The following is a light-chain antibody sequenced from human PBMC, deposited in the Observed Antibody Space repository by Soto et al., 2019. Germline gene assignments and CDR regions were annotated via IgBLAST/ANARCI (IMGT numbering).Light chain of an antibody. J-gene: IGKJ5*01. CDR2: AAS. CDR1: QGISNF. Sequence: DIQMTQSPSSLSTSVGDRVTITCRASQGISNFLAWYQQKPGKVPKLLISAASTLQSEVPSRFSGSGSGTDFTLTNTSLQPEDVATYYCQKYSSVITFGQGTLLVIK. V-gene: IGKV1-27*01. CDR3: QKYSSVIT.